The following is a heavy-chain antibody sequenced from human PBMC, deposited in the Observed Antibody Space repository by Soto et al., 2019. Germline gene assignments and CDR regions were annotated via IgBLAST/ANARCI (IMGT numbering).Heavy chain of an antibody. D-gene: IGHD2-21*02. CDR2: ISTRSSYI. V-gene: IGHV3-21*01. Sequence: GSXRLSCSASRFTFSNYSMNWVRQAPGKGLEWISSISTRSSYIYYADSVKGRFTISRDNAKKSLYLQMNSLRVEDTAVYFCARDEFSDSSNWFDHWGQGTLVTVSS. J-gene: IGHJ5*02. CDR1: RFTFSNYS. CDR3: ARDEFSDSSNWFDH.